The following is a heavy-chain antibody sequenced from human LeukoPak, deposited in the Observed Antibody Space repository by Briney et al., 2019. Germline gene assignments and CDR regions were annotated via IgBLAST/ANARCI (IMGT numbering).Heavy chain of an antibody. CDR1: GFTFSSYS. CDR2: ISSSSSTI. V-gene: IGHV3-48*01. Sequence: PGGSLRLSCAASGFTFSSYSMNWVRQAPGKGLEWVSYISSSSSTIYYADSVKGRFTISRDNAKNSLYLQMNSLRVKDTAVYYCARTGSSWPFDYWGQGTLVPVSS. CDR3: ARTGSSWPFDY. D-gene: IGHD6-13*01. J-gene: IGHJ4*02.